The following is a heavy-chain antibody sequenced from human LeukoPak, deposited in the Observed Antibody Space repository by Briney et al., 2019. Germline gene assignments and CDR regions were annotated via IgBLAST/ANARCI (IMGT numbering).Heavy chain of an antibody. Sequence: GASVKVSCKASGYTFTNYGISWVRQAPGQGLEWVGWISAYNGNTNYAQKLQDRVTMTTDTSTSTAYMELRSLRSDDTAVYYCARAYYGSGGSLTHTDFDYWGQGTLVTVSS. CDR2: ISAYNGNT. CDR3: ARAYYGSGGSLTHTDFDY. CDR1: GYTFTNYG. V-gene: IGHV1-18*04. D-gene: IGHD3-10*01. J-gene: IGHJ4*02.